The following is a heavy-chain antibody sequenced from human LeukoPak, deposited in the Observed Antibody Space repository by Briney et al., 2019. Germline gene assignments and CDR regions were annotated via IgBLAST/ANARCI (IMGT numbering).Heavy chain of an antibody. J-gene: IGHJ4*02. CDR1: GGTFSSYA. CDR2: IIPIFGTA. V-gene: IGHV1-69*05. D-gene: IGHD6-13*01. CDR3: ARGKIVGIAAAGGYFDY. Sequence: SVKVSCKASGGTFSSYAISWVRQAPRQGLEWMGGIIPIFGTANYAQKFQGRVTITTDESTSTAYMELSSLRSEDTAVYYCARGKIVGIAAAGGYFDYWGQGTLVTVSS.